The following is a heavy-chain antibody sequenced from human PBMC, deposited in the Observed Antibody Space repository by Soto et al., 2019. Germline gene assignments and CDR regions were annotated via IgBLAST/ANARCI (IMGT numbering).Heavy chain of an antibody. D-gene: IGHD3-10*01. Sequence: SGPTLVNPTQTLTLTCTFSGFSLSTYGVGVGWIRQPPGKALEWLAIIYWDDDTRFSPSLRSRLAITKDTSKSQVVLTMTHMDPADTATYYCAHRPGFSMAFDYWGPGSLVTV. J-gene: IGHJ4*02. V-gene: IGHV2-5*02. CDR3: AHRPGFSMAFDY. CDR2: IYWDDDT. CDR1: GFSLSTYGVG.